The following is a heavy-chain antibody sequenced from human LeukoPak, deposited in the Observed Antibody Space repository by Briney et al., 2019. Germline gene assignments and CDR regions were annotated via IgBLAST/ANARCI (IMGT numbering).Heavy chain of an antibody. CDR2: IIPILGIA. V-gene: IGHV1-69*04. Sequence: GASVKVSCKASGGTFSSYAISWVRQAPGQGLEWMGRIIPILGIANYAQKFQGRVTITADKSTSTAYMELRSLRSDDTAVYYCARDQYCSSTSCYTFDYWGRGTLVTVSS. CDR3: ARDQYCSSTSCYTFDY. J-gene: IGHJ4*02. CDR1: GGTFSSYA. D-gene: IGHD2-2*02.